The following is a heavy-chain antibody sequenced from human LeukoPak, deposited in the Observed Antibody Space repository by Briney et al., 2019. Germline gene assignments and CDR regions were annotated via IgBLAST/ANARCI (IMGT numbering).Heavy chain of an antibody. Sequence: SETLSLTCTVSGGPSSSAGYYWGWVCQPPGRGLEWIGTIYYRRTTYYNPSLKSRLTISVDSSKNRFSLKLSSVTAADTAVYYCARDFSSSSSVYYYYYMDVWGKGTTVTVSS. CDR1: GGPSSSAGYY. V-gene: IGHV4-39*07. CDR3: ARDFSSSSSVYYYYYMDV. J-gene: IGHJ6*03. CDR2: IYYRRTT. D-gene: IGHD6-6*01.